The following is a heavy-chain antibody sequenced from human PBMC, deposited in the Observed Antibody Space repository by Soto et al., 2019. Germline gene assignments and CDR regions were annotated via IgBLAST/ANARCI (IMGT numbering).Heavy chain of an antibody. D-gene: IGHD3-22*01. CDR3: ARDFEDYYDSSGYSYYYYYGMDV. V-gene: IGHV1-46*01. CDR2: INPSGGST. CDR1: GYTFTSYY. Sequence: GASVKVSCKASGYTFTSYYIHWVRQAPGQGLEWMGIINPSGGSTSYAQKFQGRVTITADESTSTAYMELSSLRSEDTAVYYCARDFEDYYDSSGYSYYYYYGMDVWGQGTTVTVSS. J-gene: IGHJ6*02.